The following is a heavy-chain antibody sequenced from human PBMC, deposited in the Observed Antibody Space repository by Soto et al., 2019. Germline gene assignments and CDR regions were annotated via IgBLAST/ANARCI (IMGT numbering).Heavy chain of an antibody. CDR1: GGSISSGGYY. CDR3: ARASGGFGELFPDDAFDI. Sequence: SETLSLTCTVSGGSISSGGYYWSWIHQHPGKGLEWIGYIYYSGSTYYNPSLKSRVTISVDTSKNQFSLKLSSVTAADTAVYYCARASGGFGELFPDDAFDIWGQGTMVTVSS. CDR2: IYYSGST. V-gene: IGHV4-31*03. J-gene: IGHJ3*02. D-gene: IGHD3-10*01.